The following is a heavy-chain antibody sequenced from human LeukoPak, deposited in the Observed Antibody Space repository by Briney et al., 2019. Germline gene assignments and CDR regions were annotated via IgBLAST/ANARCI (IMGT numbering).Heavy chain of an antibody. CDR1: GYTFTSYG. D-gene: IGHD3-22*01. V-gene: IGHV1-18*01. CDR3: VRDVYYYDSSAYYCFDY. J-gene: IGHJ4*02. Sequence: ASVKVSCKASGYTFTSYGIGWVRQAPGQGLEWMGWISAYNGNTNYAQKVQGRVTMTTDTSTSTAYMELRSLRSDDTAVYYCVRDVYYYDSSAYYCFDYWGQGTLVAVSS. CDR2: ISAYNGNT.